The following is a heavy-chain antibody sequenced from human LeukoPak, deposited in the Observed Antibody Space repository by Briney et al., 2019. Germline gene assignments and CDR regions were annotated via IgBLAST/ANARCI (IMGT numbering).Heavy chain of an antibody. CDR2: IRGKTNSYAT. CDR1: GFTFSDSA. V-gene: IGHV3-73*01. D-gene: IGHD6-19*01. CDR3: TGGSGWYSPDY. Sequence: GGSLRLSCAASGFTFSDSAMNWVRQASGKGPEWVGHIRGKTNSYATAYAASVRGRSTISRDDSKNTAYLQMNSLKTEDTAVYYCTGGSGWYSPDYWGQGTLVTVSS. J-gene: IGHJ4*02.